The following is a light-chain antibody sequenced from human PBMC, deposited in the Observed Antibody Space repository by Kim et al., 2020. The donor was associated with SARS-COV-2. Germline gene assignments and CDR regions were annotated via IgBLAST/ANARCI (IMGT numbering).Light chain of an antibody. CDR1: QGIDNH. J-gene: IGKJ1*01. V-gene: IGKV1-9*01. CDR2: AAS. Sequence: GDRVAVTCRTSQGIDNHLALYQQKPGKAPKLLIFAASTLQSGVPSRFSGSGSGTEFTLTVSSLQPEDFAIYYCQQLNTYPWTFG. CDR3: QQLNTYPWT.